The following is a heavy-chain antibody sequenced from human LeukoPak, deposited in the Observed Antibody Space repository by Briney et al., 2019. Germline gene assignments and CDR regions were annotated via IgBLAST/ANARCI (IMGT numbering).Heavy chain of an antibody. D-gene: IGHD2-21*01. CDR2: IRGSTSTI. CDR1: GFTFSSYS. J-gene: IGHJ6*03. Sequence: GGSLRLSCAASGFTFSSYSMNWVRQAPGKGLEWVSYIRGSTSTIYYADSVKGRFTISRDNAKNSLYLQMNSLRAEDTAVYYCARVSLWSPPSNYYYYMDVWGKGTTVTVSS. CDR3: ARVSLWSPPSNYYYYMDV. V-gene: IGHV3-48*01.